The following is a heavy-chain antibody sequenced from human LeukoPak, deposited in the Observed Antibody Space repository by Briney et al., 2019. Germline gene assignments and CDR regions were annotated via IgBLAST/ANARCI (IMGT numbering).Heavy chain of an antibody. V-gene: IGHV1-18*01. CDR3: AYSPWSGWHWDY. CDR1: GYTFTSYG. D-gene: IGHD6-25*01. CDR2: ISAYNGNT. J-gene: IGHJ4*02. Sequence: ASVKVSRKASGYTFTSYGISWVRQAPGQGLEWMGWISAYNGNTNYAQKLQGRVTMTTDTSTSTAYMELRSLRSDDTAVYYCAYSPWSGWHWDYWGQGTLVTVSS.